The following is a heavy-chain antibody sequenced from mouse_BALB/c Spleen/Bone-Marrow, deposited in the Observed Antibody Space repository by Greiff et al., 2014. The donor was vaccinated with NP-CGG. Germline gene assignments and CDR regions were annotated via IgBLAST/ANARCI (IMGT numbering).Heavy chain of an antibody. D-gene: IGHD1-2*01. CDR2: INPSNGRT. CDR1: GYTFTSYW. CDR3: ARYATATYWFAY. J-gene: IGHJ3*01. V-gene: IGHV1S81*02. Sequence: QVQLKHSGAELVKPGASVKLSCKASGYTFTSYWMHWVKQRPGQGLEWIGEINPSNGRTNYNEKFKSKATLTVDKSSSTAYMQLSSLTSEGSAVYYCARYATATYWFAYWGQGTLVTVSA.